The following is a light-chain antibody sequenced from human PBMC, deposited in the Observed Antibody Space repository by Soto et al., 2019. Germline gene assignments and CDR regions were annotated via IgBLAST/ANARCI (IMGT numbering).Light chain of an antibody. CDR2: DAS. CDR1: QSVSSY. Sequence: EIVLTQSPATLSLSPGERATLSCRASQSVSSYLAWYQQKPGQAPRLLIYDASNRATGVPARFXGXXXXXXXXXXXXXXEPEDFAXXYCXQXSNWPLTFGGGTKVEXX. V-gene: IGKV3-11*01. CDR3: XQXSNWPLT. J-gene: IGKJ4*01.